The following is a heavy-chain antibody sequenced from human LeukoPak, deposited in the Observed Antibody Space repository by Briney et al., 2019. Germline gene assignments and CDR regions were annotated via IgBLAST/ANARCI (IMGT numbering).Heavy chain of an antibody. Sequence: GGSLRLSCAASGFTFSSYWMSWVRQPPGKGLEWVANIKNDGSEKYYVDSVKGRFTISRDNAKNSLYLQMNSLRAEDTAVYYCARVGTAEGTLEDYWGQGTLVTVSS. J-gene: IGHJ4*02. CDR3: ARVGTAEGTLEDY. D-gene: IGHD6-13*01. CDR2: IKNDGSEK. CDR1: GFTFSSYW. V-gene: IGHV3-7*01.